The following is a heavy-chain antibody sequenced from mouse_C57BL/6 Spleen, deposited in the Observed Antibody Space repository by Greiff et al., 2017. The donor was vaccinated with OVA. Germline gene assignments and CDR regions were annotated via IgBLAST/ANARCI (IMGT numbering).Heavy chain of an antibody. D-gene: IGHD2-3*01. J-gene: IGHJ1*03. CDR2: IYPSDSET. Sequence: QVQLQQPGAELVRPGSSVKLSCKASGYTFTSYWMDWVKQRPGQGLEWIGNIYPSDSETHYNQKFKDKATLTVDKSSSTAYMQLSSLTSEDSAVYDCARSDGYFRDWYFDVWGTGTTVTVSS. CDR3: ARSDGYFRDWYFDV. V-gene: IGHV1-61*01. CDR1: GYTFTSYW.